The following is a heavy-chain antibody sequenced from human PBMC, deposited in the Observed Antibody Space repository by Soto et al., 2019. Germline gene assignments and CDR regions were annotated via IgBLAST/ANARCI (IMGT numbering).Heavy chain of an antibody. V-gene: IGHV3-74*01. CDR3: ARGARYYYMDV. D-gene: IGHD6-6*01. Sequence: EVQLVESGGGLVQPGGSLSLSCSASGFTFSSYWMHWVRQAPGKGLVWVSHINNDGSSTIYADSVRGRFTISRDNAKNTLYLEMNGLRAEDTAVYFCARGARYYYMDVWGKGTTVTVA. CDR2: INNDGSST. J-gene: IGHJ6*03. CDR1: GFTFSSYW.